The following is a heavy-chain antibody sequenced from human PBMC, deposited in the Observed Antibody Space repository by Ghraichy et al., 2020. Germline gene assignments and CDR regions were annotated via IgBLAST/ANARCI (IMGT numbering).Heavy chain of an antibody. CDR2: IWYDGSNK. D-gene: IGHD2-15*01. V-gene: IGHV3-33*01. CDR3: ARGQYCSGGSCNSLYHYGMDV. CDR1: GFTFSSYG. J-gene: IGHJ6*02. Sequence: GGSLRLSCAASGFTFSSYGMHWVRQAPGKGLEWVAVIWYDGSNKYYADSVKGRFTISRDNSKNTLYLQMNSLRAEDTAVYYCARGQYCSGGSCNSLYHYGMDVWGQGTTVTVSS.